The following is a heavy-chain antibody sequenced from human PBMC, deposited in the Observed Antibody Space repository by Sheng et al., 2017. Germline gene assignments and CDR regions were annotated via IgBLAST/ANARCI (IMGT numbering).Heavy chain of an antibody. CDR3: AISVAAIPY. D-gene: IGHD6-19*01. Sequence: QVQLVQSGAEVKKPGASVKVSCKASGYSFADYFMHWVRRAPGQGLEWVGSINPNTGGTNYAQKFQGRVTMTRDTSISTAYMELSRLRSDDTAEFYCAISVAAIPYWAEGT. V-gene: IGHV1-2*02. CDR1: GYSFADYF. CDR2: INPNTGGT. J-gene: IGHJ4*01.